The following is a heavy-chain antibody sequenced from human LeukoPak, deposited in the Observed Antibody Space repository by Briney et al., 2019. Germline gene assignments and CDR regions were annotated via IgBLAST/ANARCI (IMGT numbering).Heavy chain of an antibody. D-gene: IGHD2-15*01. J-gene: IGHJ4*02. Sequence: PGGSLRPSCAASGFTFSSYSMNWVRQAPGKGLEWVSSISSSSSYIYYADSVKGRFTISRDNAKNSLYLQMNSLRAEDTAVYYCARGAPSLMVVAATPDYWGQGTLVTVSS. CDR1: GFTFSSYS. CDR3: ARGAPSLMVVAATPDY. V-gene: IGHV3-21*01. CDR2: ISSSSSYI.